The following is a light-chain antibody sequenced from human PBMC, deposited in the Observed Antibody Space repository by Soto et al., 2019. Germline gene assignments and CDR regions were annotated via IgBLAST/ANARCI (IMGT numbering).Light chain of an antibody. J-gene: IGLJ1*01. CDR3: AAWDDSLNGPI. V-gene: IGLV1-44*01. CDR2: SNN. CDR1: SSNIGSNT. Sequence: QSVLTQPPSASGTPGQRFTISCSGSSSNIGSNTVNWYQQLPGTAPKLLIYSNNQRPSGVPDRFSGSKSGTSASLAISGLQSEDEADYYCAAWDDSLNGPIFGTGTKVTVL.